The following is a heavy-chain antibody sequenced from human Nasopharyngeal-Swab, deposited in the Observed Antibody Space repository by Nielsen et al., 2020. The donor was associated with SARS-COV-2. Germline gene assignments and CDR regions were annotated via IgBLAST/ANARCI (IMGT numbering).Heavy chain of an antibody. J-gene: IGHJ6*02. V-gene: IGHV4-34*01. CDR3: ARGSPRSGMDV. CDR2: INHSGST. Sequence: SETLSLICAVYGWSFSGYYWSWIRQPPGKGLEWIGEINHSGSTNYNPSLKSRVTISVETSKNQFSLKLSSVTAADTAVYYCARGSPRSGMDVWGQGTTVTVSS. CDR1: GWSFSGYY.